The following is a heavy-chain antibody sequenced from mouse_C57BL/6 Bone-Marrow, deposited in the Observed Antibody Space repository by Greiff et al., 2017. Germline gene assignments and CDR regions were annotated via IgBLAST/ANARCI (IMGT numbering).Heavy chain of an antibody. V-gene: IGHV1-72*01. D-gene: IGHD1-1*01. CDR2: IDPNSGGT. CDR1: GYTFTSYW. Sequence: QVQLKQPGAELVKPGASVKLSCKASGYTFTSYWMHWVKQRPGRGLEWIGRIDPNSGGTKYNEKFKSKATLTVDKPSSTAYMQLSSLTSEDSAVYYCARKGAYYYGSSRAFAYWGQGTLVTVSA. J-gene: IGHJ3*01. CDR3: ARKGAYYYGSSRAFAY.